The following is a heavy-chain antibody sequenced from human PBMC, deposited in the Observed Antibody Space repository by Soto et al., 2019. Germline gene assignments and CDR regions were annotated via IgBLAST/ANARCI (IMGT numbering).Heavy chain of an antibody. CDR1: GFTFSSYA. CDR2: ISYDGSNK. CDR3: ARDRLRYNWNDFPYYYYGMDV. J-gene: IGHJ6*02. D-gene: IGHD1-1*01. V-gene: IGHV3-30-3*01. Sequence: QVQLVESGGGVVQPGRSLRLSCEASGFTFSSYAMHWVRQAPGKGLEWVAVISYDGSNKYYADSVKGRFTISRDNSNNTLYLQMNSLRAEDTAVYYCARDRLRYNWNDFPYYYYGMDVWGQGTTVTVSS.